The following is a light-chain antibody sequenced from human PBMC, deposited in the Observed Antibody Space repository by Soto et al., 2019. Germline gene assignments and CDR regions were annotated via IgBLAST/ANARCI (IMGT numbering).Light chain of an antibody. Sequence: QSVLTQPPSASGTPGQRVTISCSGSSSNIGSYTVNWYQHLPGTAPKLLMYRDSQRPSGVPARFSGSKSGTSASLAISGLQSEDEADYYCAVWDDILNGYVFGTGTKVTVL. J-gene: IGLJ1*01. CDR3: AVWDDILNGYV. CDR1: SSNIGSYT. V-gene: IGLV1-44*01. CDR2: RDS.